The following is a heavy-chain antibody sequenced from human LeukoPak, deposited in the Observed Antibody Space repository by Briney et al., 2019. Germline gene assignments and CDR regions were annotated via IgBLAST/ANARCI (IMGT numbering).Heavy chain of an antibody. V-gene: IGHV1-2*06. CDR2: INPNSGGT. CDR3: ARVYCSSTSCYWSFDP. D-gene: IGHD2-2*01. J-gene: IGHJ5*02. Sequence: ASVKVSCKASGYTFTGYYMHWVRQAPGQGLEWMGRINPNSGGTNYAQKFQGRVTMTRDTSISTAYMELSRLRSDDTAVYYCARVYCSSTSCYWSFDPWGXGTLVTVSS. CDR1: GYTFTGYY.